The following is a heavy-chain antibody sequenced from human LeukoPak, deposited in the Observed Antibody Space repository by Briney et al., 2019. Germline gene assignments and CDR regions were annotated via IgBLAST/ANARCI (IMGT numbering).Heavy chain of an antibody. CDR3: AKSRGYDSSGYYEGPDY. CDR2: ISWNSGSI. Sequence: GRSLRLSCAASGLTFDDYAMHWVRQAPGKGLEWVSGISWNSGSIGYADSVKGRFTISRDNAKNSLYLQMNSLRAEDTALYYCAKSRGYDSSGYYEGPDYWGQGTLVTVSS. J-gene: IGHJ4*02. V-gene: IGHV3-9*01. CDR1: GLTFDDYA. D-gene: IGHD3-22*01.